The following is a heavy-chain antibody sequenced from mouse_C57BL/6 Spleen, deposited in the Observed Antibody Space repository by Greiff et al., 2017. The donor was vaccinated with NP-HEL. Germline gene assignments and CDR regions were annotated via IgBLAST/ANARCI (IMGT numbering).Heavy chain of an antibody. CDR2: INPGSGGT. V-gene: IGHV1-54*01. CDR3: ARSYDGYYEAWFAY. CDR1: GYAFTNYL. D-gene: IGHD2-3*01. J-gene: IGHJ3*01. Sequence: VQLQQSGAELVRPGTSVKVSCKASGYAFTNYLIEWVKQRPGQGLEWIGVINPGSGGTNYNEKFKGKATLTADKSSSTAYMQLSSLTSEDSAVYVGARSYDGYYEAWFAYWGQGTLVTVAA.